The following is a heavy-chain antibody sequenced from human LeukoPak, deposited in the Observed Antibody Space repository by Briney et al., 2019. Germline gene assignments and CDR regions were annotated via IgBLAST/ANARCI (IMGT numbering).Heavy chain of an antibody. CDR3: ARDAPGNTALDY. CDR1: GFTFVSYW. D-gene: IGHD5-18*01. Sequence: GGSLRLSCAASGFTFVSYWMHWVPHAPGKGLVWVSRINGYGSSTDFADSVKGRFNISRDNAKNTLYLQMNSLRAEDTAVYYCARDAPGNTALDYWGQGTLVTVSS. CDR2: INGYGSST. J-gene: IGHJ4*02. V-gene: IGHV3-74*01.